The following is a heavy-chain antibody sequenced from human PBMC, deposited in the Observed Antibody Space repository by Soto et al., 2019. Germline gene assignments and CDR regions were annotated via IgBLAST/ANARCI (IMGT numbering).Heavy chain of an antibody. J-gene: IGHJ3*02. V-gene: IGHV3-23*01. CDR1: GFTFSSYA. Sequence: GGSLRLSCAASGFTFSSYAMSWVRQAPGKGLEWVSAIIGSGGSTYYEDSVKGRFTISRDNSKNTLYLQMISLRAEDTAVYYCAKERSIVGATDAFDIWGQGTMVTVSS. CDR3: AKERSIVGATDAFDI. CDR2: IIGSGGST. D-gene: IGHD1-26*01.